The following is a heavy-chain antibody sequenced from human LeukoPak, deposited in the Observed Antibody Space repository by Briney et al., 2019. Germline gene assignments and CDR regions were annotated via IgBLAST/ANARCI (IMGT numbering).Heavy chain of an antibody. CDR3: ARVAAAVPDQ. V-gene: IGHV3-7*04. CDR2: IKQDGSEE. Sequence: GGSLRLSCAASGFTFTTYWMAWVRQAPGKGLEWVANIKQDGSEEYYMDSVKGRFTISRDNAKNSLYLQMSSLRAEDTAVYYCARVAAAVPDQWGQGTLVTVPS. D-gene: IGHD6-13*01. CDR1: GFTFTTYW. J-gene: IGHJ5*02.